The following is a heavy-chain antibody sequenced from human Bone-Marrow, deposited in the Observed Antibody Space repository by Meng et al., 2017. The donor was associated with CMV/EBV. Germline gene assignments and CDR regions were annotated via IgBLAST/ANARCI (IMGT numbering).Heavy chain of an antibody. V-gene: IGHV3-23*01. J-gene: IGHJ3*02. D-gene: IGHD6-13*01. CDR3: ARRGIAALNDAFDI. CDR1: GLSFSSYV. Sequence: GGSLRLSCAASGLSFSSYVMSWVRQPPGKGLEWVSSIILSGGSTYYADSAKGRFTISRDNSKNTLYLQMNSLRAEDTAVYYCARRGIAALNDAFDIWGQGTMVTVSS. CDR2: IILSGGST.